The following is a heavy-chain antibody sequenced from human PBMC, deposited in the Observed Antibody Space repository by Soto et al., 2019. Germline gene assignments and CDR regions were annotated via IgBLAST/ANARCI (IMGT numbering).Heavy chain of an antibody. J-gene: IGHJ4*02. CDR1: GYSFTSYW. D-gene: IGHD6-6*01. CDR2: IYPGDSDT. CDR3: ARRPHPYRYSSSFLGFDY. Sequence: PGESLKISCKGSGYSFTSYWIGWVRQMPGKGLEWMGIIYPGDSDTRYSPSFQGQVTISADKSISTAYLQWSSLKASDTAMYYCARRPHPYRYSSSFLGFDYWGQGTLVTVSS. V-gene: IGHV5-51*01.